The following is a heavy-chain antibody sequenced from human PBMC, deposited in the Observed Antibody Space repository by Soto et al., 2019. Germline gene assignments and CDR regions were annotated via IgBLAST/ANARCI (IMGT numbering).Heavy chain of an antibody. D-gene: IGHD6-13*01. V-gene: IGHV3-23*01. J-gene: IGHJ4*02. CDR3: AKDRGSSSWFYYFNY. Sequence: EVQLLESGGGLAQPGGSLRLSCAASGFTFSSYAMSWVRQAPGKGLEWVSGISGSGGTTHYADSVKGRFTISRDNSKNTLSLQMNLLRAEDTAVYYCAKDRGSSSWFYYFNYWGQGTLITVSS. CDR2: ISGSGGTT. CDR1: GFTFSSYA.